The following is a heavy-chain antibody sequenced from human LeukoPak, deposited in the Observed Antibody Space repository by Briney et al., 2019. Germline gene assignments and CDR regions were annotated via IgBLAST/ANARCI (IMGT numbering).Heavy chain of an antibody. CDR1: GYTFTGYY. V-gene: IGHV1-2*02. CDR3: ARSPIVVVVAATLYYDSSASYYFDY. Sequence: GASVKVSCKASGYTFTGYYMHWVRQAPGQGLEWMGWINPNSGGTNYAQKFQGRVTMTRDTSISTAYMGLSRLRSDDTAVYYCARSPIVVVVAATLYYDSSASYYFDYWGQGTLVTVSS. CDR2: INPNSGGT. D-gene: IGHD2-15*01. J-gene: IGHJ4*02.